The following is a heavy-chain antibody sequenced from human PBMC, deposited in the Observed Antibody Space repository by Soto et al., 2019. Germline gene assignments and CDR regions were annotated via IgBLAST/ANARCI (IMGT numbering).Heavy chain of an antibody. CDR3: ARGDYHDTSGPFSDAFDV. V-gene: IGHV3-30*03. CDR2: ISYDGSNE. D-gene: IGHD3-22*01. CDR1: GFAFSSYG. J-gene: IGHJ3*01. Sequence: GGSLRLSCAASGFAFSSYGIHWVRQAPGKGLEWVAGISYDGSNEHYTDSVKGRFTISRDNSKNTLYLQMNSLRDEDTAVYYCARGDYHDTSGPFSDAFDVWGPGTMVTVSS.